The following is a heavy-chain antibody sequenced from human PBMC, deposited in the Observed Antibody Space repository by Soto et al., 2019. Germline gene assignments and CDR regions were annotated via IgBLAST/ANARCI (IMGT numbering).Heavy chain of an antibody. CDR2: ISYDGSNK. CDR3: ARAGIAALPYFDY. CDR1: GFTFSSYA. D-gene: IGHD6-13*01. J-gene: IGHJ4*02. Sequence: GGSLRLSCAASGFTFSSYAMHWVRQAPGKGLEWVAVISYDGSNKYYADSVKGRFTISRDNSKNTLYLQMNSLRAEDTAVYYCARAGIAALPYFDYWGQGTLVTVSS. V-gene: IGHV3-30-3*01.